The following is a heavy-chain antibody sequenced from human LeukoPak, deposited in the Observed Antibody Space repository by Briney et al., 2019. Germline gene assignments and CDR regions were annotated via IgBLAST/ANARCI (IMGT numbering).Heavy chain of an antibody. CDR1: GLTFSSYA. V-gene: IGHV3-23*01. CDR2: ISGSGGST. Sequence: GGSLRLSCAASGLTFSSYAMSWVRQAPGKGLEWVSAISGSGGSTYYADSVKGRFTISRDNSKNTLYLQMNSLRAEGTAVYYCAKTRDSSGWYGGISFDYWGQGTLVTVSS. D-gene: IGHD6-19*01. J-gene: IGHJ4*02. CDR3: AKTRDSSGWYGGISFDY.